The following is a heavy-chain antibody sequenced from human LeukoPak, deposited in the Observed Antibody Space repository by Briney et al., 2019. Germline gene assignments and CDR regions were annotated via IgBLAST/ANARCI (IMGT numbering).Heavy chain of an antibody. CDR1: GFTFSSYW. J-gene: IGHJ6*03. CDR2: INTDGSST. D-gene: IGHD3-3*01. CDR3: ARDARTYDFWSGRTDYYYYMDV. V-gene: IGHV3-74*01. Sequence: PGGSLRLSCAASGFTFSSYWMHWVRQAPGKGLVWVSRINTDGSSTSYADSVKGRFTISRDNAKNTLYLQMNSLRAEDTAVYYCARDARTYDFWSGRTDYYYYMDVWGKGTTVTVSS.